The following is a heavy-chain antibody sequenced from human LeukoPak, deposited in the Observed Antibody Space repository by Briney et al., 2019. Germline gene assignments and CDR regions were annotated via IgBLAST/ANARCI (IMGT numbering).Heavy chain of an antibody. CDR3: AKDIRDGDYVGDFDY. V-gene: IGHV3-9*01. CDR1: GFTFDDYA. CDR2: ISWNSGSI. J-gene: IGHJ4*02. D-gene: IGHD4-17*01. Sequence: GGSLRLSCAASGFTFDDYAMHWVRQAPGKGLEWVSGISWNSGSIGYADSVKGRFTISRDNAKNSLYLQMNSLRAEDTALYYCAKDIRDGDYVGDFDYWGRGTLVTVSS.